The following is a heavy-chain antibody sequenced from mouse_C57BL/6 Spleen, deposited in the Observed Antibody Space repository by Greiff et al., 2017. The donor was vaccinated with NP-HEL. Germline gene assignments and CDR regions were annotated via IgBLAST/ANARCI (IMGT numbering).Heavy chain of an antibody. CDR1: GFTFSSYG. D-gene: IGHD1-1*01. CDR2: ISSGGSYT. J-gene: IGHJ3*01. V-gene: IGHV5-6*02. CDR3: ARHGHYYGSSYEAY. Sequence: EVKLVESGGDLVKPGGSLKLSCAASGFTFSSYGMSWVRQTPDKRLEWVATISSGGSYTYYPDSVKGRFTISRDNAKNTLYLQMSSRKSEDTAMYYCARHGHYYGSSYEAYWGQGTLVTVSA.